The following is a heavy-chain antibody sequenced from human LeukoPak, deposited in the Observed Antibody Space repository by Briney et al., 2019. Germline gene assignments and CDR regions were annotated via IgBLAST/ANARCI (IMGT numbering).Heavy chain of an antibody. CDR3: AKDRSNSWAFDY. V-gene: IGHV3-30*02. CDR1: GFTFGNYG. D-gene: IGHD6-13*01. J-gene: IGHJ4*02. CDR2: IWDDGSNK. Sequence: PGGSLRLSCAASGFTFGNYGMHWVRQAPGKGLEWVAFIWDDGSNKYYADSVKGRFTISRDNSKNTLYLQMNSLRAEDTAVYYCAKDRSNSWAFDYWGQGTLVTVSS.